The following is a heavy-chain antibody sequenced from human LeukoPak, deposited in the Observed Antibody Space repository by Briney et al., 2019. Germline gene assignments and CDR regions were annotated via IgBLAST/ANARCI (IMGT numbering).Heavy chain of an antibody. J-gene: IGHJ5*02. Sequence: ASVKVSCKASGYTFTSYGISWVRQAPGQRLEWMGWINAGNGNTKYSQKFQGRVTITRDTSASTAYMELSSLRSEDTAVYYCARGPGSANNNWFDPWGQGTLVTASS. D-gene: IGHD3-10*01. CDR1: GYTFTSYG. CDR2: INAGNGNT. CDR3: ARGPGSANNNWFDP. V-gene: IGHV1-3*01.